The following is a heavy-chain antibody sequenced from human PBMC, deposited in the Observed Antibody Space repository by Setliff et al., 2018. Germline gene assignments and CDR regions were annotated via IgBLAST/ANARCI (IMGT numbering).Heavy chain of an antibody. CDR3: ARRVAIFGVVLLNWFDP. J-gene: IGHJ5*02. CDR1: GGAISSGDYY. CDR2: THTSGRT. D-gene: IGHD3-3*01. V-gene: IGHV4-61*09. Sequence: SETLSLTCTVSGGAISSGDYYWTWTRQPAGKGLEWIGHTHTSGRTNYNPSPKSRVTISVDTSKNQFSLNLSSVTAEDTAVYYCARRVAIFGVVLLNWFDPWGQGTLVTVSS.